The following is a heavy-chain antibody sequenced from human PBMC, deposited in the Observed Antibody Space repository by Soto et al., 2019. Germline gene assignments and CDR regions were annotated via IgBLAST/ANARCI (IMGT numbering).Heavy chain of an antibody. V-gene: IGHV5-10-1*01. D-gene: IGHD6-13*01. J-gene: IGHJ4*02. Sequence: GESLKISCKASGYSFTSYWISWVRQMPGKGLEWMGRIDPSDSYTNYSPSFQGHVTISADKSISTAYLQWSSLKAPDTAMYYCARHPGGSSWIDYWGQGTLVTVAS. CDR3: ARHPGGSSWIDY. CDR1: GYSFTSYW. CDR2: IDPSDSYT.